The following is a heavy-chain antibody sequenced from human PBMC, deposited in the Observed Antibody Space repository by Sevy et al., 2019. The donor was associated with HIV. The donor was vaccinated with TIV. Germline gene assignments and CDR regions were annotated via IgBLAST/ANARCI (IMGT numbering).Heavy chain of an antibody. CDR3: ARRGFGWNYEARWFDP. V-gene: IGHV5-51*01. J-gene: IGHJ5*02. CDR2: IYPGDSDT. Sequence: GGSLRLSCKGSGYSFTSYWIGWVRQMPGKGLEWMGIIYPGDSDTRYSPSFQGQVTISADKSISPAYLQWSSLKASDTAMYYCARRGFGWNYEARWFDPWGQGTLVTVSS. D-gene: IGHD1-7*01. CDR1: GYSFTSYW.